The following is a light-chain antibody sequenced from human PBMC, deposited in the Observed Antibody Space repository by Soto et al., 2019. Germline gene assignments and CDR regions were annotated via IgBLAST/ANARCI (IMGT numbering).Light chain of an antibody. CDR3: QQHSNWPLT. CDR2: DAS. J-gene: IGKJ4*01. V-gene: IGKV3-11*01. Sequence: EIVLIQSPATLSLSPGERATLSCRASQSVGSNLAWYQQNPGQAPRLLIFDASNRATGIPVRFSGSGSGTDFILAISSLEPEDFVVYYCQQHSNWPLTFGGGTKVEIK. CDR1: QSVGSN.